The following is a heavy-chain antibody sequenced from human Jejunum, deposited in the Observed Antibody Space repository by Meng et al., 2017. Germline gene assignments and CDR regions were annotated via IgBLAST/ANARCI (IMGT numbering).Heavy chain of an antibody. D-gene: IGHD1-1*01. J-gene: IGHJ4*01. V-gene: IGHV3-74*01. CDR2: IKPDGSTI. CDR3: ARDNDWVVWDY. Sequence: GESLKISWAASGFPFSTYSMHWVRQAPGKGLGWVSQIKPDGSTISDADSVRGRFTISRDNAKSTLYLEINSLRAEDAAVYYCARDNDWVVWDYWGRGTLVTVSS. CDR1: GFPFSTYS.